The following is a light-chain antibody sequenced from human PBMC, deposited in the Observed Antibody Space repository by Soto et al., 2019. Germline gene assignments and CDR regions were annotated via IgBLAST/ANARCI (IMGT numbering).Light chain of an antibody. CDR1: QSISNY. J-gene: IGKJ4*01. CDR3: QQSYSTPVT. V-gene: IGKV1-39*01. CDR2: AAS. Sequence: DIQMTQSPSSLSASVGDRVIITCRASQSISNYLNWYQQEPGKAPKLLIYAASSLQSGVPSRFSGSGSGTDFTLTISSLQPEDFATYYCQQSYSTPVTFGGGTKVEIK.